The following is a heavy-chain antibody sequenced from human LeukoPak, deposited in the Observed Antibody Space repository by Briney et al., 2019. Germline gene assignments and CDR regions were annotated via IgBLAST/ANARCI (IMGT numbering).Heavy chain of an antibody. D-gene: IGHD6-13*01. CDR3: ARDRVAAAGTTFVDY. Sequence: GGSLRLSCAASGFTFSSYWMHWVRQAPGKGLVWVSRINSDGSSTSYADSVKGRFTISRDNAKNSLYLQMNSLRAEDTAVYYCARDRVAAAGTTFVDYWGQGTLVTVSS. CDR2: INSDGSST. V-gene: IGHV3-74*01. CDR1: GFTFSSYW. J-gene: IGHJ4*02.